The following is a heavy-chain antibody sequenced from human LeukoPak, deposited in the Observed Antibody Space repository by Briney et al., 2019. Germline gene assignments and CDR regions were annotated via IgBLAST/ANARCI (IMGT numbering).Heavy chain of an antibody. J-gene: IGHJ5*02. D-gene: IGHD3-10*01. CDR3: AKDNNYGSGSYVS. CDR1: GFTFSSYS. V-gene: IGHV3-23*01. Sequence: GGSLRLSCAASGFTFSSYSMNWVRQAPGKGLEWVSAISGSGGSTYYADSVKGRFTISRDNSKNTLYLQMNSLRAEDTAVYYCAKDNNYGSGSYVSWGQGTLVTVSS. CDR2: ISGSGGST.